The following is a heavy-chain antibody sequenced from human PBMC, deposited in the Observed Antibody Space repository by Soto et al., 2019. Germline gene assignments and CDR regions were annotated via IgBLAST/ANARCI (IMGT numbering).Heavy chain of an antibody. CDR1: GFTFINAW. V-gene: IGHV3-15*07. Sequence: EVQMVESGGGLVQPGGSLRLSCATSGFTFINAWMNWVRQAPGKGLGWVGRVKSKTDGGTTDYAAPVKGRFTISRDDSKNTLFLQMNSLKIEDTALYYCTTDPYSTRDYWGQGTLVTVSS. CDR2: VKSKTDGGTT. J-gene: IGHJ4*02. D-gene: IGHD4-4*01. CDR3: TTDPYSTRDY.